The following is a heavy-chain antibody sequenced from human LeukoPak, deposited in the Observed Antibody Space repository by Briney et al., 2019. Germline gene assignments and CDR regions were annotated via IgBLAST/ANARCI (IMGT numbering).Heavy chain of an antibody. CDR3: ARGLSSSWYDLHFHDY. D-gene: IGHD6-13*01. V-gene: IGHV4-59*05. Sequence: PSETLSLTCTVSGGSISSYYWSWIRQPPGKGLEWIGSIYYSGSTYYSPSLKSRVTISVDTSKNQFSLKLSPVTAADTAVYYCARGLSSSWYDLHFHDYWGQGTLVTVSS. CDR1: GGSISSYY. J-gene: IGHJ4*02. CDR2: IYYSGST.